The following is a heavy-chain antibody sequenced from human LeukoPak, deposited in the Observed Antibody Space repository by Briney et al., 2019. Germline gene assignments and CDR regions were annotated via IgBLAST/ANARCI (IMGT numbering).Heavy chain of an antibody. CDR3: ARRTYSGSYPSYFDY. V-gene: IGHV4-59*08. J-gene: IGHJ4*02. Sequence: PSETLSLTCTVSGGSISGFYWSWIRQPPGKGLEWIGYIYYNGNTNYSPSLKSRVTISLDASKNQFSLNLTSLTAADTAVYYCARRTYSGSYPSYFDYWGQGTLVTVSS. CDR2: IYYNGNT. D-gene: IGHD1-26*01. CDR1: GGSISGFY.